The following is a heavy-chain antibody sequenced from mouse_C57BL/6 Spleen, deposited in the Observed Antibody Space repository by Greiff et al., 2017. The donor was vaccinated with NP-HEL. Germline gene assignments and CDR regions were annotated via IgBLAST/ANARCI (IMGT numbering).Heavy chain of an antibody. CDR3: ARDYYGSSPFDY. V-gene: IGHV5-4*01. CDR1: GFTFSSYA. Sequence: DVKLVESGGGLVKPGGSLKLSCAASGFTFSSYAMSWVRQTPEKRLEWVATISDGGSYTYYPDNVKGRFTISRDNAKNNLYLQMSHLKSEDTAMYYGARDYYGSSPFDYWGQGTTLTVSS. J-gene: IGHJ2*01. D-gene: IGHD1-1*01. CDR2: ISDGGSYT.